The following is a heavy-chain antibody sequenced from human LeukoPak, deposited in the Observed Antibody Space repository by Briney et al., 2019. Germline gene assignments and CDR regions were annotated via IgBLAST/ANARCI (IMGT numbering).Heavy chain of an antibody. CDR3: AKGYYSGSGSYYKQAFDI. D-gene: IGHD3-10*01. CDR1: GFTFTSCA. CDR2: VSATGGST. V-gene: IGHV3-23*01. J-gene: IGHJ3*02. Sequence: GGSLRLSCAASGFTFTSCAMSWVRQAPGKGLEWVSAVSATGGSTFHADSVKGRFIISRDNSKSTLYLQMDSLRAEDTAIYYCAKGYYSGSGSYYKQAFDIWGQGTMVTVSS.